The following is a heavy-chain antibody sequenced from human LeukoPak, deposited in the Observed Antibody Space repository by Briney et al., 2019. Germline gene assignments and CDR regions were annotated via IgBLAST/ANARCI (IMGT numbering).Heavy chain of an antibody. CDR3: ARGLVGATGY. Sequence: SETLSLTCTVSGGSIRSYQWSWIRQPPGKGLEWIGYFFYSGSTNYNPSLKSRVTISVDTSKNQFSLKLSSVTAADTAVYYCARGLVGATGYWGQGTLVTVSS. D-gene: IGHD1-26*01. V-gene: IGHV4-59*12. CDR2: FFYSGST. J-gene: IGHJ4*02. CDR1: GGSIRSYQ.